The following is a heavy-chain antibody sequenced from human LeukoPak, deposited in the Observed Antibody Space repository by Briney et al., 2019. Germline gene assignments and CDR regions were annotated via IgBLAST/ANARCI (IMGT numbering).Heavy chain of an antibody. CDR3: ARRSWGSDFGY. Sequence: SETLSLTCSVSGGSLSNYYWTWIRRPPGKGLEWIGYIYSSGSANYNPSLKSRVNISIDTSENQFSLKLSSVTAADTAVYYCARRSWGSDFGYWGQGALVTVSS. D-gene: IGHD3-16*01. V-gene: IGHV4-59*01. CDR1: GGSLSNYY. J-gene: IGHJ4*02. CDR2: IYSSGSA.